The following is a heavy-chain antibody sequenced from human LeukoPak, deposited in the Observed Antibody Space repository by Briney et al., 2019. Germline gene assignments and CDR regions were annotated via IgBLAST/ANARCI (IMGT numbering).Heavy chain of an antibody. CDR3: TRRIAAAKPFDY. V-gene: IGHV3-73*01. D-gene: IGHD6-13*01. J-gene: IGHJ4*02. Sequence: GGSLRLSCAASGFTFSGSAMHWVRQASGKGLEWVGRIRSKANSYATAYAASVKGRFTISRDDSKNTAYLQMNSLKTEDTAVYYCTRRIAAAKPFDYWGQGTLVTVSS. CDR1: GFTFSGSA. CDR2: IRSKANSYAT.